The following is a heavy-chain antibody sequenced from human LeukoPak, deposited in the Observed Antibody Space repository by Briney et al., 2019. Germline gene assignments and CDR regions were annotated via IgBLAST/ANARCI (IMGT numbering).Heavy chain of an antibody. J-gene: IGHJ4*02. CDR3: ARDLAYSRLDY. CDR2: INPEGSEK. D-gene: IGHD5-18*01. V-gene: IGHV3-7*01. Sequence: GGSLRLSCAVSGLTFSSSWMDWVRQAPEKGLEWVASINPEGSEKYSADSVKGRFTISRDNAKNSLYLQMDSLRVEDTAFYYCARDLAYSRLDYWGQGMLVTVSS. CDR1: GLTFSSSW.